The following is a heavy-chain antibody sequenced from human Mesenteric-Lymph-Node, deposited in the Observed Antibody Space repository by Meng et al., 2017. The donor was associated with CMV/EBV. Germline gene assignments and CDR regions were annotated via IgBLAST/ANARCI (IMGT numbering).Heavy chain of an antibody. J-gene: IGHJ5*02. CDR3: ASIPRLRWGWFDP. V-gene: IGHV4-30-4*08. Sequence: SETLSLTCTVSGGSISSGDYYWSWIRQPPGKGLEWIGYIYYSGSTYYNPSLKSRVTISVDTSKNQFSLKLSSVTAADTAVYYCASIPRLRWGWFDPWGQGTLVTVS. CDR2: IYYSGST. D-gene: IGHD4-23*01. CDR1: GGSISSGDYY.